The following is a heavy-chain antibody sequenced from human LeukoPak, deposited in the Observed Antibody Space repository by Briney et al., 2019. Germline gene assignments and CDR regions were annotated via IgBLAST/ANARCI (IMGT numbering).Heavy chain of an antibody. CDR3: ARVQVVVPAATPNYYFDY. V-gene: IGHV4-4*09. CDR1: GGSISSYY. CDR2: IYASGST. J-gene: IGHJ4*02. Sequence: PSETLSLTCTVSGGSISSYYWSWIRQPPGKELEWIGYIYASGSTNYNPSLKSRVTISVDTSKNQFSLKLSSVTAADTAVYYCARVQVVVPAATPNYYFDYWGQGTLVTVSS. D-gene: IGHD2-2*01.